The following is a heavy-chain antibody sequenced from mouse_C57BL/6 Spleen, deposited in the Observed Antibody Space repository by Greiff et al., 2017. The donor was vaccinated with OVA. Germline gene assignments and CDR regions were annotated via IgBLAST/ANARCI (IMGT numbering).Heavy chain of an antibody. D-gene: IGHD1-1*01. CDR2: INPNNGGT. CDR3: AISATVVDYAMDY. J-gene: IGHJ4*01. V-gene: IGHV1-26*01. CDR1: GYTFTDYY. Sequence: EVQLQQSGPELVKPGASVKISCKASGYTFTDYYMNWVKQSHGKSLEWIGDINPNNGGTSYNQKFKGKATLTVDKSSSTAYMELRSLTSEDSAVYYCAISATVVDYAMDYWGQGTSVTVSS.